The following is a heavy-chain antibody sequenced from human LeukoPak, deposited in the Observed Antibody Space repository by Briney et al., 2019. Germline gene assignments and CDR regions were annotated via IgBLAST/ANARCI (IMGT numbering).Heavy chain of an antibody. J-gene: IGHJ4*02. V-gene: IGHV1-8*01. D-gene: IGHD5-24*01. CDR2: MNPNSGNT. Sequence: ASVKVSCKASGYTFTSYDINWVRQATGQGLEWMGWMNPNSGNTGYAQKFQGRVTMTRNTSISTAYMELSSLRSEDTAVYYCARGGRWLQHFDYWGQGTLATVSS. CDR1: GYTFTSYD. CDR3: ARGGRWLQHFDY.